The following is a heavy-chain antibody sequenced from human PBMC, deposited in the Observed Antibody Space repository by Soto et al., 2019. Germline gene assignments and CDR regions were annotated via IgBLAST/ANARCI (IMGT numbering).Heavy chain of an antibody. J-gene: IGHJ3*02. D-gene: IGHD2-2*02. V-gene: IGHV4-4*02. CDR2: IYHSGST. CDR1: CGSISSSNW. CDR3: ASSIVVVPAAIPVGAFDI. Sequence: SETLSLTCAVSCGSISSSNWWSWVRQPPGKGLEWIGEIYHSGSTNYNPSLKSRVTISVDKSKNQFSLKLSSVTAADTAVYYCASSIVVVPAAIPVGAFDIWGQGTMVTVSS.